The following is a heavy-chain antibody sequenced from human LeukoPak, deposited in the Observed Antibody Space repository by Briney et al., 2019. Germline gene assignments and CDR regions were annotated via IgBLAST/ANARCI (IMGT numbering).Heavy chain of an antibody. D-gene: IGHD2-21*02. V-gene: IGHV1-46*01. CDR2: INPSGGST. CDR3: AREEISVVVTAYDAFDI. Sequence: ASVKVPCKASGYTFTSYYMHWVRQAPGQGLEWMGIINPSGGSTSYAQKFQGRVTMTRDMSTSTVYMELSSLRSEDTAVYYCAREEISVVVTAYDAFDIWGQGTMVTVSS. CDR1: GYTFTSYY. J-gene: IGHJ3*02.